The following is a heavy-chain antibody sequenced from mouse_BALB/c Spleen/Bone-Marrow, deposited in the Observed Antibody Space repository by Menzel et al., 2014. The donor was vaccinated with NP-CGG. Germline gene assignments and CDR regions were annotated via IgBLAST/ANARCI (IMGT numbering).Heavy chain of an antibody. D-gene: IGHD1-1*01. V-gene: IGHV5-6-5*01. Sequence: EVMLVESGGGLVKPGGSLKLSCAASGFSFGSYAVSWVRQTPEKRLEWVASISGGGNSYHSDNMKGRFTISRDNARNILYLQMSSLRSEDTAMYYCARARGVTTDTPYYFDYWGQGTALTVSS. J-gene: IGHJ2*01. CDR3: ARARGVTTDTPYYFDY. CDR2: ISGGGNS. CDR1: GFSFGSYA.